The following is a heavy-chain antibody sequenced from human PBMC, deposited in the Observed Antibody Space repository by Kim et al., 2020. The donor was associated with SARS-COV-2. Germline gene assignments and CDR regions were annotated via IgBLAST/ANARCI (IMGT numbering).Heavy chain of an antibody. CDR1: GMNFRNYG. V-gene: IGHV3-23*01. Sequence: GGSLRLSCKVSGMNFRNYGMSWVRQIPGKGPVWVAAIGDTDDNGATTDYADVVKGRFTVSTDISKTTVFLHMNSLRVEDTAVYYCAKDEFGVLARWGQGTLVTVAS. CDR3: AKDEFGVLAR. J-gene: IGHJ5*02. CDR2: IGDTDDNGATT. D-gene: IGHD3-3*01.